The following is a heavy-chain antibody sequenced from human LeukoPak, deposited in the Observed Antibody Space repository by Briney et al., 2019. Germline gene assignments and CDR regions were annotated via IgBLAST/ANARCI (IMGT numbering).Heavy chain of an antibody. J-gene: IGHJ4*02. CDR2: IIPIFGTA. CDR3: AHQQLGSSEFDY. D-gene: IGHD2-2*01. Sequence: SVKVSCKASGGTFSSYAISWVRQAPGQGLEWMGGIIPIFGTANYAQKFQGRVTITADESTSTAYMELSSVRSEDTGVYYCAHQQLGSSEFDYWGQGTLVTVSS. CDR1: GGTFSSYA. V-gene: IGHV1-69*13.